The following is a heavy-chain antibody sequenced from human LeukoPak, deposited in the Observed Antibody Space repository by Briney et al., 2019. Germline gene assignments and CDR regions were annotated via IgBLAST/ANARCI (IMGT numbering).Heavy chain of an antibody. CDR3: AREGPYGGDFDY. CDR2: INSDGSST. CDR1: GFTFSSYW. Sequence: SGGSLRLSCAASGFTFSSYWMHWVRQAPGKGLVWVSRINSDGSSTSYADSVKGRFTISRDNAKNTLYLQMNSLRAEDTAVYYCAREGPYGGDFDYWGQGTLVTVSS. V-gene: IGHV3-74*01. J-gene: IGHJ4*02. D-gene: IGHD4-23*01.